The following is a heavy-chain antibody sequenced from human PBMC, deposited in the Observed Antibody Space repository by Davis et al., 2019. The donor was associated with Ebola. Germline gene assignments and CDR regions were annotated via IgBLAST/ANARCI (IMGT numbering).Heavy chain of an antibody. CDR2: INHSGST. V-gene: IGHV4-34*01. D-gene: IGHD6-19*01. CDR3: ARGPSVAGLDY. CDR1: GGSFSGYY. Sequence: MPSETLSLTCAVYGGSFSGYYWSWIRQPPGKGLEWIGEINHSGSTNYNPSLKSRVTISVDTSKNQFSLKLSSVTAADTAVYYCARGPSVAGLDYWGQGNLVTVSS. J-gene: IGHJ4*02.